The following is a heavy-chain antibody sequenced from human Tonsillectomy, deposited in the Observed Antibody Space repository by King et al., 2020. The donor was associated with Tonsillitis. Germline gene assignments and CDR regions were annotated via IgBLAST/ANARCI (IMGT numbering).Heavy chain of an antibody. Sequence: TLQESGPVLVKPTETLTLTCTVSGFSLSNARMGVSWIRQPPGKALEWLAHIFSNDEKSYSTSLKSRLTISKDTSKSQVVLTMTNMDPVDTATYYCARIVYCCGHCYPPLAPEFDYWGQGTLVTVSS. CDR2: IFSNDEK. J-gene: IGHJ4*02. D-gene: IGHD2-21*02. V-gene: IGHV2-26*01. CDR1: GFSLSNARMG. CDR3: ARIVYCCGHCYPPLAPEFDY.